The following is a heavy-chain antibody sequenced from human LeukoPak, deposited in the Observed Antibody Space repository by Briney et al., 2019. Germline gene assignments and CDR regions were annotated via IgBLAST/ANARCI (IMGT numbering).Heavy chain of an antibody. Sequence: GGSLRLSCAASGFTFSSYGMHWVRQAPGKGLEWVAVISYDGSNKYYADSVKGRFTISRDNSKNTLYLQMNSLRAEDTAVYYCAKDWAHQTFGSGEIDYSGQGTLVTVSS. D-gene: IGHD3-10*01. J-gene: IGHJ4*02. V-gene: IGHV3-30*18. CDR1: GFTFSSYG. CDR2: ISYDGSNK. CDR3: AKDWAHQTFGSGEIDY.